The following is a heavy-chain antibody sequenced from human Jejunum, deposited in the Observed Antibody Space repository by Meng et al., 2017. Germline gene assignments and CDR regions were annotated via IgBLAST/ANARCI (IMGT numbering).Heavy chain of an antibody. D-gene: IGHD1-26*01. V-gene: IGHV6-1*01. Sequence: VQLQQSAPGLVRPSQTRSLTCAISGDRVSSNSAGWNWIRQSPSRGLEWLGRTYYRSKWYIDYAVSVKSRITINPDTSKNQFSLHLNSVTPEDTAVYYCAGGGLVRSTRGYFDYWGQGTLVTVSS. CDR2: TYYRSKWYI. CDR3: AGGGLVRSTRGYFDY. J-gene: IGHJ4*02. CDR1: GDRVSSNSAG.